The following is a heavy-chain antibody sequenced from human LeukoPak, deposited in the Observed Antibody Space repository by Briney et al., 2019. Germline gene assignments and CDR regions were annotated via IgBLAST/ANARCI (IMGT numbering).Heavy chain of an antibody. CDR3: ARGMYYYDSSGLYYFDY. V-gene: IGHV3-13*01. Sequence: GGSLRLSCAASGFTFSSYDMHWVRQATGKGLEWVSAIGTAGDTYYPGSVKGRFTISRENAKNSLYLQMNSLRAGDTAVYYCARGMYYYDSSGLYYFDYWGQGTLVTVSS. D-gene: IGHD3-22*01. J-gene: IGHJ4*02. CDR1: GFTFSSYD. CDR2: IGTAGDT.